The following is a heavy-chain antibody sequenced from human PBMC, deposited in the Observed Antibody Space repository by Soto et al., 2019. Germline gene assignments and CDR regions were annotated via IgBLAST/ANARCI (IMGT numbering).Heavy chain of an antibody. CDR1: GFTFSSYA. CDR3: VKPRSSSWFGSKTFDP. V-gene: IGHV3-64D*06. CDR2: ISSNGGST. Sequence: PGGSLRLSCSASGFTFSSYAMHWVRQAPGKGLEYVSAISSNGGSTYYADSVKGRFTISRDNSKNTLYLQMSSLRAEDTAVYYCVKPRSSSWFGSKTFDPWGQGTLVNVSS. D-gene: IGHD6-6*01. J-gene: IGHJ5*02.